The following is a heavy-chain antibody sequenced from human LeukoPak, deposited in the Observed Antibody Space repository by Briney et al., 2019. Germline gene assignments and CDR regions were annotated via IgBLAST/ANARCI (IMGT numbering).Heavy chain of an antibody. CDR1: GFTVSSNY. CDR3: AQYTTYYYGMDV. J-gene: IGHJ6*02. CDR2: IYSGGST. V-gene: IGHV3-66*01. Sequence: PGGSLRLSCAASGFTVSSNYVSWVRQAPGKGLEWVSVIYSGGSTYYADSVKGRFTIPRDNSKNTLYLQMNSLRAEDTAVYYCAQYTTYYYGMDVWGQGTTVTVSS. D-gene: IGHD1-1*01.